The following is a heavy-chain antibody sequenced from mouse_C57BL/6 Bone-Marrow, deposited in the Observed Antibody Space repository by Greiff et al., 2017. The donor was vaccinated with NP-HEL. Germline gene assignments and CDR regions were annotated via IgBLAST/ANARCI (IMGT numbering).Heavy chain of an antibody. J-gene: IGHJ2*01. D-gene: IGHD2-4*01. CDR2: ISSGGDYI. CDR3: TRGGDYDREDYFDY. V-gene: IGHV5-9-1*02. Sequence: EVQGVESGEGLVKPGGSLKLSCAASGFTFSSYAMSWVRQTPEKRLEWVAYISSGGDYIYYADTVKGRFTISGDNARNTLNLQMSSLKSEDTAMYYCTRGGDYDREDYFDYWGQGTTLTVSS. CDR1: GFTFSSYA.